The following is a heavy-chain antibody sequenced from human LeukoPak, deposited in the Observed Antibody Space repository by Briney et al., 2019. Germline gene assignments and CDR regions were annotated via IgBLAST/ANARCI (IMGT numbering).Heavy chain of an antibody. CDR3: ARDIPGSSGHFNDAFDI. D-gene: IGHD3-22*01. Sequence: ASVKVSCKASGYTFTGYYMHWVRQAPGQGLEWMGWINPNSGGTNYAQKFQGRVTITTAESTSTTYMELRSLRSEDTAVYYCARDIPGSSGHFNDAFDIWGQGTRATVSS. V-gene: IGHV1-2*02. J-gene: IGHJ3*02. CDR2: INPNSGGT. CDR1: GYTFTGYY.